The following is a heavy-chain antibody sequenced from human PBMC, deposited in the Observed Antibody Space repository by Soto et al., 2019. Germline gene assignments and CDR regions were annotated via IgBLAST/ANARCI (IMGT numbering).Heavy chain of an antibody. CDR1: GFTFSSYA. V-gene: IGHV3-30-3*01. CDR3: ARDRGLHYYGMDV. D-gene: IGHD3-10*01. Sequence: QVQLVESGGGVVQPGRSLRLSCAASGFTFSSYAMHWVRQAPGKGLEWVAVISYDGSNKYYADSVKGRFTISRDNSKNTLYLQMNSLRAEDTAVYYCARDRGLHYYGMDVWGQGTTVTVSS. J-gene: IGHJ6*02. CDR2: ISYDGSNK.